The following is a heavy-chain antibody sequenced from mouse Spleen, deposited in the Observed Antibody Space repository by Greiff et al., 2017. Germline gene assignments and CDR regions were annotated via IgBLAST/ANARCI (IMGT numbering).Heavy chain of an antibody. CDR1: GFTFSSYA. Sequence: EVQLVESGGGLVKPGGSLKLSCAASGFTFSSYAMSWVRQTPEKRLEWVATISSGGSYTYYPDSVKGRFTISRDNAKNTLYLQMSSLRSEDTAMYYCARDTEGYAMDYWGQGTSVTVSS. V-gene: IGHV5-9-3*01. CDR2: ISSGGSYT. J-gene: IGHJ4*01. CDR3: ARDTEGYAMDY.